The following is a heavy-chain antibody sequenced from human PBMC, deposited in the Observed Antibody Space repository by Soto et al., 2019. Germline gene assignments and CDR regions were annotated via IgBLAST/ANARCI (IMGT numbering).Heavy chain of an antibody. CDR3: ARDLGYYDSSGYFDY. CDR1: GFTFSDYY. J-gene: IGHJ4*02. D-gene: IGHD3-22*01. V-gene: IGHV3-11*01. CDR2: ISSSDSI. Sequence: LRLSCAASGFTFSDYYMSWIRQAPGKGLEWVSYISSSDSIYYADSVKGRFTISRDNAKNSVYLQMNSLRAEDTAVYYCARDLGYYDSSGYFDYWGQGTLVTVSS.